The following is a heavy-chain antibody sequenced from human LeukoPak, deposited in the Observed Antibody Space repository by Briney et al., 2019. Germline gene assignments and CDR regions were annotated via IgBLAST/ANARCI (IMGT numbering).Heavy chain of an antibody. CDR2: ISGSGGST. J-gene: IGHJ3*02. D-gene: IGHD2-2*01. V-gene: IGHV3-23*01. Sequence: QTGGSLRLSCAASGFTFSSYGMSWVRQAPGKGLEWVSAISGSGGSTYYADSVKGRFTISRDNSKNTVYLQMNSLRVEDTAVYYCAKDLSRSLQGPAAFDAFDIWGQGTMVTVSS. CDR1: GFTFSSYG. CDR3: AKDLSRSLQGPAAFDAFDI.